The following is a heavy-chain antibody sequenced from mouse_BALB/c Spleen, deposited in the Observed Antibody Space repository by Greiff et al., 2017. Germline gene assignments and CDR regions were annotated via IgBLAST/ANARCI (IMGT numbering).Heavy chain of an antibody. CDR1: GYTFTSYY. J-gene: IGHJ4*01. CDR2: IYPGDGST. V-gene: IGHV1S56*01. Sequence: QVQLQQSGPELVKPGASVKMSCKASGYTFTSYYIHWVKQRPGQGLEWIGWIYPGDGSTKYNEKFKGKTTLTADKSSSTAYMLLSSLTSEDSAIYFCARGGVLYAMDYWGQGTSVTVSS. CDR3: ARGGVLYAMDY.